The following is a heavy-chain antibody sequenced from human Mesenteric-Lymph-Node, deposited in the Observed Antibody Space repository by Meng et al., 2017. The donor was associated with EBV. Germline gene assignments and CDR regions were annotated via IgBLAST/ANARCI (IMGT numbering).Heavy chain of an antibody. CDR1: GGSISSSNW. V-gene: IGHV4-4*02. D-gene: IGHD3-22*01. CDR3: AREGEVGYYESSGYYY. CDR2: IFPTGGT. Sequence: GQRQESGPGLVKPSGTLSLTCAVSGGSISSSNWWTWVRQPPGKGLEWIGEIFPTGGTNYNPSLKSRLTISVDKSKNQFSLKLSSVTAADTAVYYCAREGEVGYYESSGYYYWGQGTLVTVSS. J-gene: IGHJ4*02.